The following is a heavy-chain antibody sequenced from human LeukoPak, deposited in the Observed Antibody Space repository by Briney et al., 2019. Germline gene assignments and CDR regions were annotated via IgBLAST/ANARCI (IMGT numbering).Heavy chain of an antibody. CDR2: ISSSGSTI. CDR1: GFTFSSYE. CDR3: AREGYYYDSSGFY. Sequence: PGGSLRPSCAASGFTFSSYEMNWVRQAPGKGLEWVSYISSSGSTIYYADSVKGRFTISRDNAKNSLYLQMNSLRAEDTAVYYCAREGYYYDSSGFYWGQGTLVTVSS. D-gene: IGHD3-22*01. J-gene: IGHJ4*02. V-gene: IGHV3-48*03.